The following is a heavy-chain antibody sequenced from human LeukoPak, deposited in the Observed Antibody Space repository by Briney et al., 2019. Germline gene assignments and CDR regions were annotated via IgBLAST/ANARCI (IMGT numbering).Heavy chain of an antibody. V-gene: IGHV1-69*13. CDR2: IIPIFGTA. J-gene: IGHJ5*02. CDR1: GYSFSSYG. CDR3: ARELNPSWFDP. Sequence: SVKVSCKASGYSFSSYGISWVRQAPGQGLEWMGGIIPIFGTANYAQKFQGRVTITADESTSTAYMELSSLRSEDTAVYYCARELNPSWFDPWGQGTLVTVSS.